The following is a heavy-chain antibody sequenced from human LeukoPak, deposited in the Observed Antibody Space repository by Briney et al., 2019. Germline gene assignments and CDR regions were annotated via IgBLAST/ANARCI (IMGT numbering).Heavy chain of an antibody. Sequence: PSETLSLTCAVYGGSFSGYYWSWIRQPPGKGLEWIGEINHSGSTNYNPSLKSRVTISVDTSKNQFSLKLSSVTAADTAVYYCARAGDHAPYYYYYGMDVWGKGTTVTVSS. CDR3: ARAGDHAPYYYYYGMDV. J-gene: IGHJ6*04. CDR1: GGSFSGYY. D-gene: IGHD4-17*01. CDR2: INHSGST. V-gene: IGHV4-34*01.